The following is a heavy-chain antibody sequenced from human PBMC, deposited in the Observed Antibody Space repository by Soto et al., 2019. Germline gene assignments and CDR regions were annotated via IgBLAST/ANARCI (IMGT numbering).Heavy chain of an antibody. V-gene: IGHV4-31*03. CDR1: GVTVSSDAYY. J-gene: IGHJ4*02. D-gene: IGHD3-16*02. CDR2: IYHTGST. Sequence: ASETLSLTCTVSGVTVSSDAYYWSWIRQPPGKGLEWIGNIYHTGSTYYSPSLKSRVDISLDRSTNQFSLRLSSVTAADTAVYYCARYRFSGTKWPKFDYWGQGTLVTVSS. CDR3: ARYRFSGTKWPKFDY.